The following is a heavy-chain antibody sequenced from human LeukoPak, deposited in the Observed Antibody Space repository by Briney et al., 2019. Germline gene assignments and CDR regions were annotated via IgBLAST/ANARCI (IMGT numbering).Heavy chain of an antibody. CDR2: ISAYNGNT. V-gene: IGHV1-18*01. D-gene: IGHD6-19*01. Sequence: GASVKVSCKASGYTFTSYGISWVRQAPGQGLEWMGWISAYNGNTNYAQKLQGRVTMNTDTSTSTAYMELRSLRSDDTAVYYCARAPMYSSGWYGIDYWGQGTLVTVSS. CDR3: ARAPMYSSGWYGIDY. J-gene: IGHJ4*02. CDR1: GYTFTSYG.